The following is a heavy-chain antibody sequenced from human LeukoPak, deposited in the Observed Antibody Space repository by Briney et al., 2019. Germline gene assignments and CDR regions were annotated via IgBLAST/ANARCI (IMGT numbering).Heavy chain of an antibody. CDR2: IKQDGSEK. Sequence: PGGSLRLSCAASGFTFSSHWMSWVRQAPGKGLEWVANIKQDGSEKYYVDSVKGRFTISRDNAKNSLYLQMNSLRAEDTAVYYCASDEYSSSFDYWGQGTLVTVSS. CDR3: ASDEYSSSFDY. CDR1: GFTFSSHW. J-gene: IGHJ4*02. D-gene: IGHD6-6*01. V-gene: IGHV3-7*01.